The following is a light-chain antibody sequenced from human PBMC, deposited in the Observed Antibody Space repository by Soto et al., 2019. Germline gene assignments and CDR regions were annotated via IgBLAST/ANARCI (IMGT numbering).Light chain of an antibody. CDR2: DAS. J-gene: IGKJ2*01. CDR3: QQYNSSPMYT. V-gene: IGKV1-5*01. CDR1: QSISSW. Sequence: DIQMTQSPSTLSASVGDRVTITCRASQSISSWLAWYQQKPGKAPKLLIYDASSLESGVPSRFSGSGSGTEFTLTISSLQPDDFATYCCQQYNSSPMYTFGQGTKLEIK.